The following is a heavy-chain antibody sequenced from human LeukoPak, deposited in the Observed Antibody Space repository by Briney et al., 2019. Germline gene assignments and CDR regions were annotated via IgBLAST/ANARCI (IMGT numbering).Heavy chain of an antibody. CDR1: GFTFSSYA. V-gene: IGHV3-23*01. Sequence: GGSLRLSCAASGFTFSSYAMSWVRQAPGKGLEWVSAISGSGGSTYYADSVKGRFTISRDNSKNTLYLQMNSLRAEDTAVYYRARRAGGYSHPYDYWGQGTLVTVSS. CDR2: ISGSGGST. D-gene: IGHD4-23*01. J-gene: IGHJ4*02. CDR3: ARRAGGYSHPYDY.